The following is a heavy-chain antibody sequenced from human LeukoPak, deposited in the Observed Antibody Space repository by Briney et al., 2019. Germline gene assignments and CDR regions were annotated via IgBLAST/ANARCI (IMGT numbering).Heavy chain of an antibody. V-gene: IGHV4-59*01. Sequence: SETLSLTCTVSGGSISSYYWSWIRQPPGKGLEWIGYIYYSGSTNYSPSLKSRVTISVDTSKNQFSLKLSSVTAADTAVYYCARARKITNAFDIWGQGTMVTVSS. CDR3: ARARKITNAFDI. D-gene: IGHD3-16*01. J-gene: IGHJ3*02. CDR1: GGSISSYY. CDR2: IYYSGST.